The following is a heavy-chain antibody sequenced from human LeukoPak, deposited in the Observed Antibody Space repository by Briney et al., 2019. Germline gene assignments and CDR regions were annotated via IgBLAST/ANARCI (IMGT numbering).Heavy chain of an antibody. CDR2: IKHDGDEK. V-gene: IGHV3-7*01. Sequence: PGGSLRLSCVDSKFSLGNYWMAWVCQAPGKGLEWVANIKHDGDEKYYVDSVRGRFTISRDNAENSLYLQMNSLRAEDTAIYFCARHMPAVGATPFDYWGQGTLVTVSS. CDR1: KFSLGNYW. J-gene: IGHJ4*02. D-gene: IGHD1-26*01. CDR3: ARHMPAVGATPFDY.